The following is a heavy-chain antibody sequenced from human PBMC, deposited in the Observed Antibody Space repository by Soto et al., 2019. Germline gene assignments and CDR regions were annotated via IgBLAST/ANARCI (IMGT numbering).Heavy chain of an antibody. CDR1: GFIFRNYW. CDR3: ARQSYDVLLDS. CDR2: TNIDGPAT. D-gene: IGHD1-1*01. J-gene: IGHJ5*01. V-gene: IGHV3-74*01. Sequence: EVKLVESGGGLVQPGGSLRLSCTASGFIFRNYWMYWVRQAPGKGPVWVARTNIDGPATSLADSVKGRFTIYRDNAKDTLYLQLTSLRADDTAVYYCARQSYDVLLDSWGQGTRVIVSS.